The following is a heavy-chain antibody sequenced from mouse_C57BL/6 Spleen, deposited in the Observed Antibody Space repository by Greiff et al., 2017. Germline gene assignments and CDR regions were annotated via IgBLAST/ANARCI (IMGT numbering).Heavy chain of an antibody. V-gene: IGHV1-59*01. Sequence: VQLQQPGAELVRPGTSVKLSCKASGYTFTSYWMHWVKQRPGQGLEWIGVIDPSDSYTNYNQKFKGKATLTVDTSSSTAYMQLSSLTSEDSAVYYCARYYYGSSWFAYWGQGTLVTVSA. J-gene: IGHJ3*01. CDR2: IDPSDSYT. CDR1: GYTFTSYW. CDR3: ARYYYGSSWFAY. D-gene: IGHD1-1*01.